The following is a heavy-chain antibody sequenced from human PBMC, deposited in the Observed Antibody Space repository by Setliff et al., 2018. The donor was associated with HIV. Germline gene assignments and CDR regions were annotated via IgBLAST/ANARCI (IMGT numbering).Heavy chain of an antibody. J-gene: IGHJ5*02. CDR1: GGSISSSSYY. Sequence: PSETLSLTCTVSGGSISSSSYYWGWIRQPPGKGLEWIGSIYSSGSTYYNPSLKSRVTISVDTSKNQFSLKLSSVTAADTAVYYCARHYGPGFLEWLSLDSWFDPWGQGTLVTVSS. CDR2: IYSSGST. V-gene: IGHV4-39*01. CDR3: ARHYGPGFLEWLSLDSWFDP. D-gene: IGHD3-3*01.